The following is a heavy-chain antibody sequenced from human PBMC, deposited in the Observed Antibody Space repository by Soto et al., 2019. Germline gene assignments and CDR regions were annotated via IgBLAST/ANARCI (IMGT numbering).Heavy chain of an antibody. V-gene: IGHV5-51*01. CDR2: IYPGDSDT. J-gene: IGHJ4*02. CDR3: ARMLYYGSGSPPAH. Sequence: PGESLKISFKGSGYSFTSYWIGWVVQMPGKGREWMGIIYPGDSDTTYSPSFQGQVTISDDKSISTAYLQWSSLKASDTAMYYCARMLYYGSGSPPAHWGQGTLVTVSS. CDR1: GYSFTSYW. D-gene: IGHD3-10*01.